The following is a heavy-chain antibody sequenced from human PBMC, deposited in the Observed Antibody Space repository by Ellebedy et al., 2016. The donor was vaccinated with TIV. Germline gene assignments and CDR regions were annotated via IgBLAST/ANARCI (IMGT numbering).Heavy chain of an antibody. D-gene: IGHD1-26*01. CDR1: GFSLSNYW. Sequence: GESLKISCAASGFSLSNYWMSWVRQAPGKGLEWVANIKQDGGEIYYVDSVKGRFTISRDNAKNSLYLQMSSLRAEDTAVYYCARDKQVGATFSDYWGQGTLVTVSS. CDR3: ARDKQVGATFSDY. J-gene: IGHJ4*02. V-gene: IGHV3-7*01. CDR2: IKQDGGEI.